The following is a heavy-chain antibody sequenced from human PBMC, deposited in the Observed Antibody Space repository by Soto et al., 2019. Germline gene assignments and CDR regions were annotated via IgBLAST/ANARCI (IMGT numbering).Heavy chain of an antibody. CDR3: AKDIFARGVNDFWSGYSETDAFDI. D-gene: IGHD3-3*01. V-gene: IGHV3-9*01. CDR1: GFTFDDYA. CDR2: ISWNSGSI. Sequence: GGSLRLSCAASGFTFDDYAMHWVRQAPGKGLEWVSGISWNSGSIGYADSVKGRFTISRDNAKNSLYLQMNSLRAEDTALYYCAKDIFARGVNDFWSGYSETDAFDIWGQGTMVTVSS. J-gene: IGHJ3*02.